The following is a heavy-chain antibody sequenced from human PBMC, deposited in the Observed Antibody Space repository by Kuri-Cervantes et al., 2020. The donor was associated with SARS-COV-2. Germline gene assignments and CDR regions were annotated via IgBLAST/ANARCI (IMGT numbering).Heavy chain of an antibody. CDR1: GFTFSSYS. D-gene: IGHD6-13*01. CDR2: ISYDGSNK. J-gene: IGHJ4*02. V-gene: IGHV3-30*03. Sequence: GGSLRLSCAASGFTFSSYSMNWVRQAPGKGLEWVAVISYDGSNKYYADSVKGRFTISRDNSKNTLYLQMNSLRAEDTAVYYCARELSSWPVDYWGQGTLVTVSS. CDR3: ARELSSWPVDY.